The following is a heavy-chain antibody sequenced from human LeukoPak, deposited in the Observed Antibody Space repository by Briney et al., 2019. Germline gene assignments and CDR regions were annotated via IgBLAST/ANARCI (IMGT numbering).Heavy chain of an antibody. CDR1: GGSISSYY. D-gene: IGHD4-17*01. J-gene: IGHJ4*02. CDR2: IYYSGST. CDR3: ASLTTVTQGYFDS. Sequence: SETLSLTCTVSGGSISSYYWSWIRQPPAKGLEWIGYIYYSGSTNYNPSLKSRLTISVDASKNQFSLKLSSVTATDTAVYYCASLTTVTQGYFDSWGQGTLVTVSS. V-gene: IGHV4-59*08.